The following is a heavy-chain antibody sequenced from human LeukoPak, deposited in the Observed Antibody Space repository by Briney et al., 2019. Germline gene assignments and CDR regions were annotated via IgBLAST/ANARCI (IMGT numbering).Heavy chain of an antibody. V-gene: IGHV1-46*01. J-gene: IGHJ4*02. CDR2: INPSGGST. CDR1: GCTFTSYY. Sequence: ASVKVSCKASGCTFTSYYMHWVRQAPGQGLEWMGIINPSGGSTSYAQKFQGRVTMTRDTSTSTVYMELSSLRSEDTAVYYCARDLPLGIAAAGTLPDYWGQGTLVTVSS. D-gene: IGHD6-13*01. CDR3: ARDLPLGIAAAGTLPDY.